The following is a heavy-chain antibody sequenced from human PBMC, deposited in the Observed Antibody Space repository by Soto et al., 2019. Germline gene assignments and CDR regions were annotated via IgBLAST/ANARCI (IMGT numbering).Heavy chain of an antibody. CDR3: ARYWNAGTLYGAFDI. D-gene: IGHD4-17*01. CDR1: GGSFNNYV. CDR2: IIANYEAA. Sequence: QVQLVQSGAEVRKPGSSVKVSCEASGGSFNNYVISWLRQAPGQGLEWMGGIIANYEAANYAQKSRGQLTITADKATNTAYMELNSLRPEDTATYYCARYWNAGTLYGAFDIWGQGTTVIVS. J-gene: IGHJ3*02. V-gene: IGHV1-69*06.